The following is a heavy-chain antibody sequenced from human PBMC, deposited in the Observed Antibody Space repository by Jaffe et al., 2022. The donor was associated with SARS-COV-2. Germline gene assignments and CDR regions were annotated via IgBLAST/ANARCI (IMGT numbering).Heavy chain of an antibody. Sequence: EVQLVESGGGLVQPGGSLRLSCAASGFTFSSYEMNWVRQAPGKGLEWVSYISSSGSTIYYADSVKGRFTISRDNAKNSLYLQMNSLRAEDTAVYYCATLAYCGGDCYFEDYWGQGTLVTVSS. CDR1: GFTFSSYE. CDR3: ATLAYCGGDCYFEDY. D-gene: IGHD2-21*02. V-gene: IGHV3-48*03. CDR2: ISSSGSTI. J-gene: IGHJ4*02.